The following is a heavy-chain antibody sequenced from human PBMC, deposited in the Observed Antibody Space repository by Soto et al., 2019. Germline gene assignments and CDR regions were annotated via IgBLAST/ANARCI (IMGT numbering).Heavy chain of an antibody. D-gene: IGHD1-26*01. CDR3: AKRVVAGSYYFDY. Sequence: GGSLRLSCAASGFTFSNSAMSWVRQAPGKGLEWVSGISGGGGSTYYADSVKGRFTISRDNSKNTLYLQMNSLRAEDTAVYYCAKRVVAGSYYFDYWGQGTLVTVSS. V-gene: IGHV3-23*01. CDR2: ISGGGGST. CDR1: GFTFSNSA. J-gene: IGHJ4*02.